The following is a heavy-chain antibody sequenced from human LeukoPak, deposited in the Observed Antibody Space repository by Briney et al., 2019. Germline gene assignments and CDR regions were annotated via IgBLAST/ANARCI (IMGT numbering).Heavy chain of an antibody. J-gene: IGHJ4*02. CDR1: GGSFSGYY. V-gene: IGHV4-34*01. CDR2: INHSGST. CDR3: ARRGRLAAAEVLNFDY. D-gene: IGHD6-13*01. Sequence: SSETLSLTCAVYGGSFSGYYWSWIRQPPGKGLEWIGEINHSGSTNYNPSLKSRVTISVDTSKNQFSLKLSSVTAADTAVYYCARRGRLAAAEVLNFDYWGQGTLVTVSS.